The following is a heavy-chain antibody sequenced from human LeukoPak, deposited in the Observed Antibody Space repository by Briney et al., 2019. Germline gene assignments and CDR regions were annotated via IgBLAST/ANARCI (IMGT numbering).Heavy chain of an antibody. CDR3: ARMRYGSGTQYYFDY. V-gene: IGHV2-70*11. CDR2: IDWDDDK. CDR1: GFPLSTSGMC. Sequence: SGPTLVNPTQALTLTCTFSGFPLSTSGMCVGWIRQPPGKALEWLARIDWDDDKYYSTSLKTRLTISKDTSKNQVVLTMTNMDPVDTATYYCARMRYGSGTQYYFDYWGQGTLVTVSS. J-gene: IGHJ4*02. D-gene: IGHD3-10*01.